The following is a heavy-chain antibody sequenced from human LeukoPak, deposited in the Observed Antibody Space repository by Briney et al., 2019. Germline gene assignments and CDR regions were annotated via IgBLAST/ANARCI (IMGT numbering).Heavy chain of an antibody. CDR1: GFTFGNFA. Sequence: GGSLRLSCATSGFTFGNFAMSWVRLAPGRGLEWVSGISGGGYRTYNADSMKGRFTISRDNSKNTLFLQMSSLRAEDSAVYYCAKSRGVTMVRGAVSYYFDHWGQGTLVTVSS. J-gene: IGHJ4*02. CDR3: AKSRGVTMVRGAVSYYFDH. V-gene: IGHV3-23*01. CDR2: ISGGGYRT. D-gene: IGHD3-10*01.